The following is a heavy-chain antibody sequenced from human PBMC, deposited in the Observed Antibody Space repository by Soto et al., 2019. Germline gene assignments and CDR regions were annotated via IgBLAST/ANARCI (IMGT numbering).Heavy chain of an antibody. J-gene: IGHJ6*02. CDR2: IYYSGST. D-gene: IGHD2-2*01. Sequence: SETLSHTCTVSGGSISSGDYYWSWIRQPPGKGLEWIGYIYYSGSTYYNPSLKSRVTISVDTSKNQFSLKLSSVTAADTAVYYFARDRTVPAAKKGYYYYYDGMDVWGQGTTVT. CDR1: GGSISSGDYY. V-gene: IGHV4-30-4*01. CDR3: ARDRTVPAAKKGYYYYYDGMDV.